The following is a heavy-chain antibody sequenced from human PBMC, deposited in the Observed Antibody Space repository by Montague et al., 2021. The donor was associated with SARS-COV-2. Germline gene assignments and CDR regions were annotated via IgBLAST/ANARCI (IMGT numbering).Heavy chain of an antibody. CDR1: GFTFSSYW. D-gene: IGHD5-18*01. J-gene: IGHJ6*02. CDR2: IKQDGSEK. CDR3: ARESGYTAMLGGMDV. Sequence: SLRLSCAASGFTFSSYWMSWVRQAPGKGLEWVANIKQDGSEKYYVDSVKGRFTISRDNAKNSLYLQMNSLRAEDTAVYYCARESGYTAMLGGMDVWGQGTTVTVSS. V-gene: IGHV3-7*03.